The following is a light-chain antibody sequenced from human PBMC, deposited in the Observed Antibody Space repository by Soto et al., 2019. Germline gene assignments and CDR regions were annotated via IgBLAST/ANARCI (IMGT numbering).Light chain of an antibody. CDR2: DAS. CDR1: QSISSW. J-gene: IGKJ1*01. CDR3: QQYNSYWT. Sequence: DIQMTQSPSTLSASVGDRVTITCRASQSISSWLAWYQQKPGKAPKLLSYDASSLESGVPSRFHGSGSGTEFTLSISSLQPDDFATYYCQQYNSYWTFGQGTKVEIK. V-gene: IGKV1-5*01.